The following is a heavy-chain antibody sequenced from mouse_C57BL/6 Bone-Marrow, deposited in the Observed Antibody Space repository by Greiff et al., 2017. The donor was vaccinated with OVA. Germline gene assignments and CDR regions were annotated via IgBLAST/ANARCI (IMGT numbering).Heavy chain of an antibody. CDR3: VAVGAD. V-gene: IGHV1-80*01. CDR1: GYAFSSYW. CDR2: IYPGDGDT. J-gene: IGHJ3*01. Sequence: QVQLQQSGAELVKPGASVKLSCKASGYAFSSYWMNWVQQRPGKGLEWIGQIYPGDGDTNYNGKFKGKATLTADKSSSTAYMQLSSLTSEDSAVYFCVAVGADWGQGTLVTVSA. D-gene: IGHD1-1*02.